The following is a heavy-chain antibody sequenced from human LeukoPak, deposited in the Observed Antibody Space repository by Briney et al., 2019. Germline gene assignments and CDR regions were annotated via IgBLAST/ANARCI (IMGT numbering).Heavy chain of an antibody. CDR2: INTNTWNP. J-gene: IGHJ5*02. V-gene: IGHV7-4-1*02. D-gene: IGHD5-12*01. Sequence: AVPVSCKACGYTFTPYSMYWVGQAPAQGREGMGLINTNTWNPKYVQGFVGRFVFYLDSSVNSAYVQINGQMSDDTAVCYCARGNRYSRYDLNSIDAWGQGALVTVSS. CDR1: GYTFTPYS. CDR3: ARGNRYSRYDLNSIDA.